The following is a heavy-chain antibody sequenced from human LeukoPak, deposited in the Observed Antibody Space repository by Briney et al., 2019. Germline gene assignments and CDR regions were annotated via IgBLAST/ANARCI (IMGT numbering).Heavy chain of an antibody. CDR3: ARESLTWLQSRTSWFDP. CDR1: GGSISSSTYF. J-gene: IGHJ5*02. Sequence: SETLSLTCTVSGGSISSSTYFWGWIRQPPGEGLEWIGTIYYSGSTYYNPSLKSRVTISVDSSKNQFSLRLSSVTAADTAVYYCARESLTWLQSRTSWFDPWGQGTLVTVSS. D-gene: IGHD5-24*01. CDR2: IYYSGST. V-gene: IGHV4-39*07.